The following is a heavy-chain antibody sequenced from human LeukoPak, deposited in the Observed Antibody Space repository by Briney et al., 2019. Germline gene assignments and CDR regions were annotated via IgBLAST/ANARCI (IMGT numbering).Heavy chain of an antibody. CDR2: INLNSGDT. CDR3: ARDRGPFDY. D-gene: IGHD3-10*01. Sequence: ASVKVSCKASGYTFTGYYMHWVRQAPRQGREWMGWINLNSGDTNYAQKFQGRGTMTRATSISTAYMELSRLRSDDTAVYYCARDRGPFDYWGQGTLVTVSS. V-gene: IGHV1-2*02. CDR1: GYTFTGYY. J-gene: IGHJ4*02.